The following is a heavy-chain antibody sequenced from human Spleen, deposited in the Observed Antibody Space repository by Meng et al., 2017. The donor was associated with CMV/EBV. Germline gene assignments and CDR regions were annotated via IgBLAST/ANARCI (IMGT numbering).Heavy chain of an antibody. CDR1: RGSFSDYS. CDR3: ARGRPYNWNY. D-gene: IGHD1-20*01. CDR2: INHRGST. Sequence: SETLSLTCAVNRGSFSDYSWTWIRQSLRKGLEWIGQINHRGSTKYNPSLMGRVIISVDTSKRQFSLKLSSVTAADTAVYYCARGRPYNWNYWGQGTLVTVSS. J-gene: IGHJ4*02. V-gene: IGHV4-34*01.